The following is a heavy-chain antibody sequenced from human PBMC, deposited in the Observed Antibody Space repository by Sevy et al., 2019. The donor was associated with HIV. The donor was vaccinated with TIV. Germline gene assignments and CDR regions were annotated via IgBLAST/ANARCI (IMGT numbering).Heavy chain of an antibody. CDR1: GYTFTGYY. CDR2: INPNSGGT. J-gene: IGHJ5*02. Sequence: ASVKVSCKASGYTFTGYYMHWVRQAPGQGLEWMGWINPNSGGTNYAQKFQGRVTMTRATSISTAYMGLSRLRSDDTAVYYCARDSYYDFWSGYRKYNWFDPWGQGTLVTVSS. CDR3: ARDSYYDFWSGYRKYNWFDP. D-gene: IGHD3-3*01. V-gene: IGHV1-2*02.